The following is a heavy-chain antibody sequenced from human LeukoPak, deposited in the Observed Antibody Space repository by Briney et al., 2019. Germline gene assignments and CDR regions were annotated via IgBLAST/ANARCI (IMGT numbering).Heavy chain of an antibody. CDR3: ARGRTRFDP. Sequence: ETLSLTCTVSDYSISNGYFWGWIRQPPGKGLEWVSSISSSSSYIYYADSVKGRFTISRDNAKNSLYLQMNSLRAEDTAVYYCARGRTRFDPWGQGTLVTVSS. CDR1: DYSISNGYF. CDR2: ISSSSSYI. V-gene: IGHV3-21*01. J-gene: IGHJ5*02.